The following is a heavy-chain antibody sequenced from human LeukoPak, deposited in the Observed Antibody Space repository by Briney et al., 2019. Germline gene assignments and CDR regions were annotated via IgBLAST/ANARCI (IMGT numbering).Heavy chain of an antibody. Sequence: VASVKVSCMASGGTFSSYAISWVRQAPGQGLEWMGGIIPIFGTANYAQKFQGRVTISTDQSTNTAYMELSSLRSEDTAVYYCASSDPNIVVVPAARDYYFDYWGQGTLVTVSS. J-gene: IGHJ4*02. CDR1: GGTFSSYA. CDR3: ASSDPNIVVVPAARDYYFDY. D-gene: IGHD2-2*01. V-gene: IGHV1-69*05. CDR2: IIPIFGTA.